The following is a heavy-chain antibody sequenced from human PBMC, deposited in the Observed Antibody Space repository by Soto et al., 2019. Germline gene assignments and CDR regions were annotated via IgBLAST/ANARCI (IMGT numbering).Heavy chain of an antibody. CDR3: ETTSGYEGTRAYYYYGMDV. CDR1: GYTLTELS. D-gene: IGHD5-12*01. V-gene: IGHV1-24*01. J-gene: IGHJ6*02. CDR2: FDPEDGET. Sequence: QVQLVQSGAEVKKPGASVKVSCKVSGYTLTELSMHWVRQAPGKGLEWMGGFDPEDGETIYAQKFQGRVTMTEDTSTDTAYMELSSLRSEDTAVYYCETTSGYEGTRAYYYYGMDVWGQGTTVTVSS.